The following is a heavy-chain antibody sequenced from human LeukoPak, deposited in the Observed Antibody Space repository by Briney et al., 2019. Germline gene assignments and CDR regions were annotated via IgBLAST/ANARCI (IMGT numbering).Heavy chain of an antibody. CDR2: IYYSGST. CDR1: GGSISSGGYY. Sequence: PSETLSLTCTVSGGSISSGGYYWSWIRQHPGKGLEWIGYIYYSGSTYYNPSLKSRVTISVDTSKNQFSLKLSSVTAADTAVYYCARDRVVAYYYYGMDVWGQGTTVTVSS. CDR3: ARDRVVAYYYYGMDV. J-gene: IGHJ6*02. V-gene: IGHV4-31*03. D-gene: IGHD3-3*01.